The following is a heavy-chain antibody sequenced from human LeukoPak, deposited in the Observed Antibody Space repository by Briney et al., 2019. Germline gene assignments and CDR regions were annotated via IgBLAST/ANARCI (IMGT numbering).Heavy chain of an antibody. CDR3: VRGEDDFWSGYSRLAYFQH. J-gene: IGHJ1*01. Sequence: SETLSLTCAVYGGSFGGYYWSWIRQPPGKGLEWIGEINHSESTNYNPSLKSRVTISVDTSKNQFSLKLSSVTAADTAVYYCVRGEDDFWSGYSRLAYFQHWGQGTLVTVSS. D-gene: IGHD3-3*01. V-gene: IGHV4-34*01. CDR2: INHSEST. CDR1: GGSFGGYY.